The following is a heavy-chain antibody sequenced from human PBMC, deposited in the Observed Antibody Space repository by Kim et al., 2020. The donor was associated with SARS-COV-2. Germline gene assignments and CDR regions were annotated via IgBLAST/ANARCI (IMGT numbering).Heavy chain of an antibody. V-gene: IGHV4-59*13. CDR2: IYYSGST. CDR3: ARWKGFGEYADY. J-gene: IGHJ4*02. Sequence: SETLSLTCTVSGGSISSYYWSWIRQPPGKGLEWLGYIYYSGSTNYNPSLKSRVTISVDTSKNQFSLKLSSVTAADTAAYYCARWKGFGEYADYWGQGTLV. D-gene: IGHD3-10*01. CDR1: GGSISSYY.